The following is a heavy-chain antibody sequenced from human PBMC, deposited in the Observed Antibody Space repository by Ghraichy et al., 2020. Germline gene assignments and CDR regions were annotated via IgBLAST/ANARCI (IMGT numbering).Heavy chain of an antibody. CDR2: IKQDGSEK. Sequence: GGSLRLSCAASGFTFSSYWMSWVRQAPGKGLEWVANIKQDGSEKYYVDSVKGRFTISRDNAKNSLYLQMNSLRAEDTAVYYCARATYYDFWSGYSTDYYGMDVWGQGTTVTVSS. CDR3: ARATYYDFWSGYSTDYYGMDV. CDR1: GFTFSSYW. J-gene: IGHJ6*02. D-gene: IGHD3-3*01. V-gene: IGHV3-7*01.